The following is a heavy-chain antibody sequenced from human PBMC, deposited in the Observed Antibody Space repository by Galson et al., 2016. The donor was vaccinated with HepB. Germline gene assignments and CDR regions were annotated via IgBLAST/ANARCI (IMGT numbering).Heavy chain of an antibody. CDR1: RFTFSSYA. Sequence: SLRLSCAASRFTFSSYAMSWVRQAPGKGLEWVSDISGSGGSTYYADSVKGRFTISRDNSKNTLYLQMNSLRAEDTAVYYCAKEGTIFGVVPYGMDGWGHGTKVIVSS. V-gene: IGHV3-23*01. J-gene: IGHJ6*02. CDR2: ISGSGGST. D-gene: IGHD3-3*01. CDR3: AKEGTIFGVVPYGMDG.